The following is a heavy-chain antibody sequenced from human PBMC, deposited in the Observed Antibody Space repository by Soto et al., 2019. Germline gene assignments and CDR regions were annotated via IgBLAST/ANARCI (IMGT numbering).Heavy chain of an antibody. J-gene: IGHJ4*01. CDR1: GFTFTNAW. CDR3: TTDSYSTIIIVRFDY. Sequence: EVQLVESGGGLVKPGGSLRLSCAASGFTFTNAWINWVRQAPGKGLEWVGRIKSKTDGGTTDYAEPVKGRFAISRDDSNNMVYLQMNSLKIEDTAVYYCTTDSYSTIIIVRFDYWVHGTLVTVSS. D-gene: IGHD3-22*01. V-gene: IGHV3-15*07. CDR2: IKSKTDGGTT.